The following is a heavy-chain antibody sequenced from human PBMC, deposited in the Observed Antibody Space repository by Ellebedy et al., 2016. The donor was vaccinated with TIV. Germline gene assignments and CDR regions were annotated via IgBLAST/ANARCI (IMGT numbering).Heavy chain of an antibody. CDR3: ARPNMGYSYMDV. J-gene: IGHJ6*03. V-gene: IGHV5-51*07. CDR1: GYSFPTYW. CDR2: SYPGDSDT. Sequence: KVSCKGSGYSFPTYWIGWVHQMPGKGREWMGISYPGDSDTRYSPSFHGQVTISADKSISSAYLQWSSLKASDTAMYYCARPNMGYSYMDVWGEGTPVTVSS. D-gene: IGHD2/OR15-2a*01.